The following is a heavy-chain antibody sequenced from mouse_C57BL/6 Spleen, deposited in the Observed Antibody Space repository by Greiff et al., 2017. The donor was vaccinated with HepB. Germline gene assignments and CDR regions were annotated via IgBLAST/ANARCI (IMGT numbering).Heavy chain of an antibody. CDR2: ISSGSSTI. J-gene: IGHJ4*01. CDR1: GFTFSDYG. CDR3: ARTGCKGAMDY. V-gene: IGHV5-17*01. Sequence: EVKLVESGGGLVKPGGSLKLSCAASGFTFSDYGMHWVRQAPEKGLEWVAYISSGSSTIYYADKVKGRFTISRDNAKNTLFLQMTSLRSEDTAMYYCARTGCKGAMDYWGQGTSVTVSS.